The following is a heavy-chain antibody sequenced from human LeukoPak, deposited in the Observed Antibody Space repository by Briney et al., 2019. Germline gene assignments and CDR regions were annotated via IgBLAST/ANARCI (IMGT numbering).Heavy chain of an antibody. J-gene: IGHJ1*01. CDR1: GFTFNDCA. D-gene: IGHD3-22*01. V-gene: IGHV3-43*02. CDR2: ISGDGGST. CDR3: AKDYYDTSGYYYGEYFQH. Sequence: GGSLRLSCAASGFTFNDCAMHWVRQVPGKGLEWVSLISGDGGSTYYADSVKGRFTISRDNSKNSLYLQMNNLRTEDTALYYCAKDYYDTSGYYYGEYFQHWGQGTLVTVSS.